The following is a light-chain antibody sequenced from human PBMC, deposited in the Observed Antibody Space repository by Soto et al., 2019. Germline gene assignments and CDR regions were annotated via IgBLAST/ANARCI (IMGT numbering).Light chain of an antibody. V-gene: IGKV3-11*01. Sequence: EIVLTQSPATLSLSPGERATLSCRASQSVSSYLAWYQQKPGQAPRLLIYDASNRATGIPARFSGSGSGTDFTLTISSLEPEDFAVYYRQQRSNWPPTFGGGTKMEIK. CDR1: QSVSSY. CDR2: DAS. J-gene: IGKJ4*01. CDR3: QQRSNWPPT.